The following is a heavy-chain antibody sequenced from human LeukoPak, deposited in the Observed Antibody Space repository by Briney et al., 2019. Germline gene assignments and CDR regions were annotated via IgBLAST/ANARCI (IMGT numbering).Heavy chain of an antibody. J-gene: IGHJ4*02. CDR1: GYTFTSYD. CDR2: MNPNNGNT. Sequence: ASVKVSCKASGYTFTSYDINWVRQATGQGLEWMGWMNPNNGNTGYAQKLQGRVTMTTDTSTSTAYMELRSLRSDDTAVYYCARDNDYGDYVKRGYDYWGQGTLVTVSS. D-gene: IGHD4-17*01. CDR3: ARDNDYGDYVKRGYDY. V-gene: IGHV1-8*02.